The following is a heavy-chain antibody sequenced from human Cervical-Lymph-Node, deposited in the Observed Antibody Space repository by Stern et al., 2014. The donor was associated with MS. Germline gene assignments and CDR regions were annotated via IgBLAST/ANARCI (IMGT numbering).Heavy chain of an antibody. CDR1: GFTFGSYG. CDR3: AKDRYVWGSYPDYDY. Sequence: QVQLVESGGGVVQPGRSLRLSCAASGFTFGSYGIHWVRQAPGKGLEWVALISTAGSNKNYADSLKGRFTISRDNSKNTLYLQMDSLRAEDTAVYYCAKDRYVWGSYPDYDYWGQGTLVTVSS. J-gene: IGHJ4*02. D-gene: IGHD3-16*02. CDR2: ISTAGSNK. V-gene: IGHV3-30*18.